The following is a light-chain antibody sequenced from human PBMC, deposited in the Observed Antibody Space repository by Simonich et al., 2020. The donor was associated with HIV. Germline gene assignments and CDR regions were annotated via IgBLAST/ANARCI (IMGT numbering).Light chain of an antibody. CDR2: GAS. Sequence: EIVMTQSPATLSVSPGERATLSCRASQSVSSNLAWYQQKPGQAPRRLIYGASTRATGIPARFSGSGAGTDFTFTISSLQPEDIATYYCQQYDNIPYTFGQGTKLEIK. V-gene: IGKV3-15*01. CDR1: QSVSSN. CDR3: QQYDNIPYT. J-gene: IGKJ2*01.